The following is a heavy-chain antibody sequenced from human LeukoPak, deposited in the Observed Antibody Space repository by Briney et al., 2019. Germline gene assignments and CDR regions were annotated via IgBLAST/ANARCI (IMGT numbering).Heavy chain of an antibody. CDR1: GGSFSSYY. J-gene: IGHJ4*02. Sequence: PSETLSLTCAVYGGSFSSYYWSWIRQPPGKGLEWIGEINHSGSTNYNPSLKSRVTISVDTSKNQFSLKLSSVTAADTAVYYCARLGSYYYDSSGYYDRSDFFDYWGQGTLVTVSS. V-gene: IGHV4-34*01. CDR3: ARLGSYYYDSSGYYDRSDFFDY. D-gene: IGHD3-22*01. CDR2: INHSGST.